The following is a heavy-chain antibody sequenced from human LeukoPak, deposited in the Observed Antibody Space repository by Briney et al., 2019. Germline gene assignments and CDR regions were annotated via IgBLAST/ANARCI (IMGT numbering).Heavy chain of an antibody. J-gene: IGHJ4*02. CDR1: GFTFSDYY. D-gene: IGHD6-6*01. CDR3: ARAVGPARIYY. V-gene: IGHV3-11*06. Sequence: GGSLRLSCAASGFTFSDYYMSWIRLAPGKGLECISYISSSVIYTNYADSVKGRFTISRDNARNTLYLQMNSLRAEDTAVYYCARAVGPARIYYWGQGTLVSVSS. CDR2: ISSSVIYT.